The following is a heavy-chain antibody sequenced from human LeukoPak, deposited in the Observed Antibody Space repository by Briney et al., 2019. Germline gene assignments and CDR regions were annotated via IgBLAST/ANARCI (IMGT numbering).Heavy chain of an antibody. J-gene: IGHJ4*02. Sequence: GGSLRLSCAASGFTFSNYWMTWVRQAPGKGLEWVATIKQDGSEIYYVDSVRGRFTISRDNAKNSLYLQMNSLRAEDTAVYYCARAGPSIAAAGTNPYYFDYWGQGTLVTVSS. V-gene: IGHV3-7*01. D-gene: IGHD6-13*01. CDR2: IKQDGSEI. CDR3: ARAGPSIAAAGTNPYYFDY. CDR1: GFTFSNYW.